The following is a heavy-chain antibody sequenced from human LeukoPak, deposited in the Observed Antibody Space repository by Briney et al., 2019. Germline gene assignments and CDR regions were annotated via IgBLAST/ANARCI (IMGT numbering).Heavy chain of an antibody. CDR1: GFTLSSYE. J-gene: IGHJ5*02. Sequence: GGSLRLSCAASGFTLSSYEMNWFRQAPGKGLEWVSYISSSGSTIYYADSVRGRFTISRDNAKNSLYLQMNSLRAEDTAVYSCARGADGVSSNSRGWFDPWGQGTLVTVSS. V-gene: IGHV3-48*03. D-gene: IGHD2-15*01. CDR2: ISSSGSTI. CDR3: ARGADGVSSNSRGWFDP.